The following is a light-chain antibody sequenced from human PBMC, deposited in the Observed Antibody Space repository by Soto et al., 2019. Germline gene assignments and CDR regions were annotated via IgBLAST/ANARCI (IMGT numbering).Light chain of an antibody. CDR1: SSDVGGYDY. CDR3: RSYSTTSTRV. V-gene: IGLV2-14*01. J-gene: IGLJ1*01. CDR2: EVN. Sequence: QSALTQPASVSGSPGQSVTISCTGASSDVGGYDYVSWYQQHPGKAPKLILYEVNNRPSGVSNHFSGSKSGNTASLIISGLQADDEADYYCRSYSTTSTRVFGSGTKLTVL.